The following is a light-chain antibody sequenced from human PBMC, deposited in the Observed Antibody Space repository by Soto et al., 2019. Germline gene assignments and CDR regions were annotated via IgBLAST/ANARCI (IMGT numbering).Light chain of an antibody. CDR1: FSNIGDNA. CDR3: AAWGDSLHAL. Sequence: QSVLTQPPSLSATPGQRLNISCSGSFSNIGDNAVNWYNPLPGAAGKLICSLNEQLPSWVPDRFSCSKYGTSAFLALGALQSAGEADYNCAAWGDSLHALLGSGTK. J-gene: IGLJ1*01. V-gene: IGLV1-44*01. CDR2: LNE.